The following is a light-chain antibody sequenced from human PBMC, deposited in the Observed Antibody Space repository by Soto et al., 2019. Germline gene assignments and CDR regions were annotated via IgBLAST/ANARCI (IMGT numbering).Light chain of an antibody. CDR2: EDT. V-gene: IGLV2-14*03. Sequence: QSALTQPASVSASPGQSITISCAGTSSDIGGYNYVSWYQRLPGKVPKLIIYEDTSRPSGGSHRFSGSKSGNTASLTISGLQAEDEGDYFCSSYTTSGTPVFGGGTKLTVL. J-gene: IGLJ3*02. CDR1: SSDIGGYNY. CDR3: SSYTTSGTPV.